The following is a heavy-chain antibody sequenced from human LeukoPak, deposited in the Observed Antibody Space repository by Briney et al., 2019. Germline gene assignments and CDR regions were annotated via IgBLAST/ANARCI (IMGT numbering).Heavy chain of an antibody. Sequence: GGSPRLSCAASGFTVSSNYMTWVRQAPGKGLEWVSVIYSGGSTYYADSVKGRFTISRDNSKNTLYLQMNSLKTEDTAVYFCAASAGRPRFDFWGQGTLVTVSS. CDR1: GFTVSSNY. V-gene: IGHV3-66*02. D-gene: IGHD6-19*01. J-gene: IGHJ4*02. CDR3: AASAGRPRFDF. CDR2: IYSGGST.